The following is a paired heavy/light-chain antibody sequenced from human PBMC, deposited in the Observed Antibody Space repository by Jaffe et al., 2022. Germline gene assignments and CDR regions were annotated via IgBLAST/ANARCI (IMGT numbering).Light chain of an antibody. CDR3: QVWDSSTVDVV. CDR1: NIGSKN. J-gene: IGLJ2*01. V-gene: IGLV3-9*01. CDR2: RDS. Sequence: SYELTQPLSVSVALGQTARITCGGNNIGSKNVHWYQQKPGQAPVLVIYRDSNRPSGIPERFSGSNSGNTATLTISRAQAGDEADYYCQVWDSSTVDVVFGGGTKLTVL.
Heavy chain of an antibody. V-gene: IGHV1-18*01. CDR3: ARVGLVPAAMWCSGGSCLDVGWFDP. D-gene: IGHD2-15*01. Sequence: QVQLVQSGAEVKKPGASVKVSCKASGYTFTSYGISWVRQAPGQGLEWMGWISAYNGNTNYAQKLQGRVTMTTDTSTSTAYMELRSLRSDDTAVYYCARVGLVPAAMWCSGGSCLDVGWFDPWGQGTLVTVSS. J-gene: IGHJ5*02. CDR2: ISAYNGNT. CDR1: GYTFTSYG.